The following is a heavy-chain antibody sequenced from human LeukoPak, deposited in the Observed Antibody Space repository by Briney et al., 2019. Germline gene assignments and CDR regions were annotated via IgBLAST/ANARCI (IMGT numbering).Heavy chain of an antibody. CDR2: IYHSGST. Sequence: PSETLSLTCAVSGYSISSGYYWGWIRRPPGKGLEWIGSIYHSGSTYYNPSLKSRVTISVDTSKNQFSLKLSSVTAADTAVYYCASRGFGVVNHFDYWGQGTLVTVSS. CDR3: ASRGFGVVNHFDY. D-gene: IGHD3-3*01. J-gene: IGHJ4*02. V-gene: IGHV4-38-2*01. CDR1: GYSISSGYY.